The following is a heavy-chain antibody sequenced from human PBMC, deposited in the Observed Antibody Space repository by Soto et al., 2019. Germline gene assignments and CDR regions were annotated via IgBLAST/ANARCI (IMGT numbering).Heavy chain of an antibody. D-gene: IGHD3-16*01. CDR3: ARVGAWALRNLDY. Sequence: ASVEGSCKASGYTFTNFYLHWVRQAPGQGLEWMGMVSPSSDSTTNAQKFQGRVTMTTDTSTSTAYMEMNSLTSEDTAVYYCARVGAWALRNLDYWGQGTRVTVSS. J-gene: IGHJ4*02. V-gene: IGHV1-46*01. CDR1: GYTFTNFY. CDR2: VSPSSDST.